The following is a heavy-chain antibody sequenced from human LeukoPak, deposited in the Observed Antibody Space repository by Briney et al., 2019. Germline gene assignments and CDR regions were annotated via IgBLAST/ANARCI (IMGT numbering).Heavy chain of an antibody. CDR3: AREGVRQLTGNWFDP. V-gene: IGHV3-30*12. J-gene: IGHJ5*02. CDR2: VSSDGGEK. D-gene: IGHD6-13*01. Sequence: PGGSLRLSCAASGFSFSSYAKHWVRQASGKGLEWLSFVSSDGGEKYYADSVKGRFTISRDNAKNSLYLQMNSLRAEDTALYHCAREGVRQLTGNWFDPWGQGTLVTVSS. CDR1: GFSFSSYA.